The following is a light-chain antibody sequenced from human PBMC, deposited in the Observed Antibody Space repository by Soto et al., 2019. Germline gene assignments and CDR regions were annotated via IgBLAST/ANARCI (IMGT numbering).Light chain of an antibody. CDR2: AAS. V-gene: IGKV1-39*01. CDR3: QQSYSMPYT. CDR1: QNIATY. J-gene: IGKJ2*01. Sequence: DVQMTQSPSSLSASVGDRVTITCRTRQNIATYLNWYQHKPGRAPNLLIYAASSSQSGVPSRFSGSGSGTDFTLTISSLQPEDFATYYWQQSYSMPYTFGQGPRLEIK.